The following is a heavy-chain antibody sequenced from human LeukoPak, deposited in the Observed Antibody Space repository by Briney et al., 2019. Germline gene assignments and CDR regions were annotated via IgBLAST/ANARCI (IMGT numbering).Heavy chain of an antibody. Sequence: GGSLRLSCAASGFTFSDYAISWVRQAPGKGLEWVSVIYSGGSTYYADSVKGRFTISRDNSKNTLYLQMNSLRAEDTAVYYCARGYGGDTWLGFDYWGQGTLVTVSS. J-gene: IGHJ4*02. V-gene: IGHV3-53*01. CDR1: GFTFSDYA. CDR2: IYSGGST. CDR3: ARGYGGDTWLGFDY. D-gene: IGHD4-23*01.